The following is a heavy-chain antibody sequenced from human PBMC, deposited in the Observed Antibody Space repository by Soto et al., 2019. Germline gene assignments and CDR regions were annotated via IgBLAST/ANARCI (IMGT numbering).Heavy chain of an antibody. D-gene: IGHD6-13*01. V-gene: IGHV1-18*01. CDR1: GYTFTTYD. J-gene: IGHJ4*02. CDR3: ARDFTKSSSWPYYFDY. Sequence: ASVKVSCKASGYTFTTYDISWVRQAPGQGLEWMGWISAYSGSTKFAQKLQGRVTMTTDTSTTTAYMELRSLTSDDKAVYYCARDFTKSSSWPYYFDYWGQGTLVSVSS. CDR2: ISAYSGST.